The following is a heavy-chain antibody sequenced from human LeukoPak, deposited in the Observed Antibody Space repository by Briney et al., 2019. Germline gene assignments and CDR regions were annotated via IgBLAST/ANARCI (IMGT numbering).Heavy chain of an antibody. V-gene: IGHV3-23*01. D-gene: IGHD2-15*01. CDR3: AKDERYCSGGSCYSTYFQH. Sequence: GGSLRLSCAASGFTFSSYAMSWVRQAPGKGLEWVSAISGSGGSTYYADSVKGRFTISRDNSKNTLYLQMNSLRAEDTAVYYGAKDERYCSGGSCYSTYFQHWGQGTLVTVSS. J-gene: IGHJ1*01. CDR2: ISGSGGST. CDR1: GFTFSSYA.